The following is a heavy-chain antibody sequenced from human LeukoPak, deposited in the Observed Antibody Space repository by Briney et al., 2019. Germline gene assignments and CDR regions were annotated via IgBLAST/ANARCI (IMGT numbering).Heavy chain of an antibody. D-gene: IGHD6-13*01. J-gene: IGHJ4*02. CDR1: GFTFRRYR. CDR3: AKDPDSSSWYGFDY. V-gene: IGHV3-30*18. CDR2: ISYDGTNK. Sequence: GGSLRLSCAASGFTFRRYRMHWARQAPGKGLEWVAVISYDGTNKYYVDSVKGRFTISRDNSKNTLYLQMNSLRAEDTAVYYCAKDPDSSSWYGFDYWGQGTLVTVSS.